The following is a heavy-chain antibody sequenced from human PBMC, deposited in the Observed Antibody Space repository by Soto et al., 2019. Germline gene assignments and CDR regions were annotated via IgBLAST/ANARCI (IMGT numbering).Heavy chain of an antibody. D-gene: IGHD3-10*01. CDR2: INPFDGSR. CDR3: SRVDPGETSPFDH. CDR1: GYIFSSYY. J-gene: IGHJ4*01. V-gene: IGHV1-46*03. Sequence: ASVKVTCKASGYIFSSYYIHWVRQAPGQGLEWMGWINPFDGSRMFAQSFQGRVTMTRDTSTSTVYMEVSSLRSEDTAVYYCSRVDPGETSPFDHWG.